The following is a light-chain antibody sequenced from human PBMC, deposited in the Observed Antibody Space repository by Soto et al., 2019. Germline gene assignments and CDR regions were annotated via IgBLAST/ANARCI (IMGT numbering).Light chain of an antibody. CDR3: QQRSNWPPLT. CDR2: DAS. J-gene: IGKJ4*01. V-gene: IGKV3-11*01. CDR1: QTIYNY. Sequence: EIVLTQSPGTLSLSPVERATLFCRVSQTIYNYVAWYQQKPGQAPRLLIYDASNRATGIPARFSGSGSGTDFTLTISSLEPEDFAVYYCQQRSNWPPLTFGGGTKV.